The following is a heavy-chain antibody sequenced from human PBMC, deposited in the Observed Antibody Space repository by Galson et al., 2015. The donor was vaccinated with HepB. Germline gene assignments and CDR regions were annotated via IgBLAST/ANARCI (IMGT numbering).Heavy chain of an antibody. CDR2: ISYDGTKK. J-gene: IGHJ4*02. CDR3: ATQRITMILHDH. V-gene: IGHV3-30-3*01. Sequence: SLRLSCAASGLTFSLYAMHWVRQAPGKGLEWVALISYDGTKKYYADSVKGRFTVSRDNSRNTLYLQLNNLRADDTAVYYYATQRITMILHDHWGRGTLVTVSS. D-gene: IGHD3-22*01. CDR1: GLTFSLYA.